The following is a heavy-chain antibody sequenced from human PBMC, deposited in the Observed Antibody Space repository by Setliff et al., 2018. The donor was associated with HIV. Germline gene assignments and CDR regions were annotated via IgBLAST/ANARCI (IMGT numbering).Heavy chain of an antibody. V-gene: IGHV3-21*01. CDR2: ISSSDDDT. CDR1: GFSFRNFG. Sequence: PVGSLRLSCTASGFSFRNFGMTWVRQAPGKGLEWVSSISSSDDDTHYADSLRGRFTVSRDNAKSALYLQMNNLSVDDTAVYYCVRDSAASVWVGASVYYFDFWGQGSQVTVSS. J-gene: IGHJ4*02. CDR3: VRDSAASVWVGASVYYFDF. D-gene: IGHD1-26*01.